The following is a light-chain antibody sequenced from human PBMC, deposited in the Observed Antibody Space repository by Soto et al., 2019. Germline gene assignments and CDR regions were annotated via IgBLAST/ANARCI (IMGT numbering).Light chain of an antibody. CDR3: QSYDSSLSGYWV. Sequence: QSVLTQPPSVSGAPGQRVTISCTGTSSNIGAGQDVHWYRQLPGAAPKFLISDSNNRASGVPDRFSVSKSGASASLAITGLRAEDEADYYCQSYDSSLSGYWVFGGGTKLTVL. V-gene: IGLV1-40*01. CDR1: SSNIGAGQD. J-gene: IGLJ3*02. CDR2: DSN.